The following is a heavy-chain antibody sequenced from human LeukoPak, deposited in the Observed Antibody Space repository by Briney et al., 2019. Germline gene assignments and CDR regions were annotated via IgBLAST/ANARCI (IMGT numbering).Heavy chain of an antibody. V-gene: IGHV1-18*01. J-gene: IGHJ4*02. Sequence: ASVKVSFKASGYTFTIYGISWVRQAPGQGREWMGWISAYNGNTNYAQKLQGRVTMTTDTSTSTAYMELRSLRSDGTAVYYCARVEGYYYDSSGYFDYWGQGTLVTVSS. CDR3: ARVEGYYYDSSGYFDY. D-gene: IGHD3-22*01. CDR2: ISAYNGNT. CDR1: GYTFTIYG.